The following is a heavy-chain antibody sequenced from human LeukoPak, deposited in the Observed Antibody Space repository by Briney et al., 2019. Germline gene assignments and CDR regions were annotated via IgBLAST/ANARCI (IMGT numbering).Heavy chain of an antibody. Sequence: GGSLRLSCAASEFTVSSNYMSWVRQAPGKGLEWVSVLYSGGSTYYADSVKGRFTISRHNSKNTLYLQMNSLRAEDTAVYYCARATYYYDSSGYYYGPYYFDYWGQGTLVTVSS. CDR3: ARATYYYDSSGYYYGPYYFDY. V-gene: IGHV3-53*04. CDR2: LYSGGST. J-gene: IGHJ4*02. CDR1: EFTVSSNY. D-gene: IGHD3-22*01.